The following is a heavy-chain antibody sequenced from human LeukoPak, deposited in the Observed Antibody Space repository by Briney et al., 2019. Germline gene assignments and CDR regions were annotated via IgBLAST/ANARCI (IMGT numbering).Heavy chain of an antibody. Sequence: PGGSLRLSCAASGFTFSTYWMHRVRQAPGKGLVWVSRIKSDGGTNYADSVKGRFTISRDNAKNTLSLQMNSLRPEDTGVYYCARAPSEIGGYYPEYFRHWGQGTLVTVSS. CDR1: GFTFSTYW. V-gene: IGHV3-74*01. D-gene: IGHD3-22*01. CDR3: ARAPSEIGGYYPEYFRH. J-gene: IGHJ1*01. CDR2: IKSDGGT.